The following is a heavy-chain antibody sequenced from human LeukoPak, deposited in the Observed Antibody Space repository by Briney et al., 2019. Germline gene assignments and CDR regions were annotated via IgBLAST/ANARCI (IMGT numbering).Heavy chain of an antibody. CDR1: GFTFSSYW. Sequence: PGGSLRLSCAASGFTFSSYWMNWVRQAPGKGLEWVANIKQDGSEKNYVDSVKGRFTISRDNSKNTLFLQMNSLRAEDTAVYYCAREVDRQYYYDSSGYYRDLNYFDYWGQGTLVTVSS. D-gene: IGHD3-22*01. V-gene: IGHV3-7*01. CDR3: AREVDRQYYYDSSGYYRDLNYFDY. CDR2: IKQDGSEK. J-gene: IGHJ4*02.